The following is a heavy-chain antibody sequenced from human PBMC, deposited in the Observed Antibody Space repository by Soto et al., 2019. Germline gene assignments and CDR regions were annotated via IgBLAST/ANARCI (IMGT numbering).Heavy chain of an antibody. CDR1: GGTFSSYT. J-gene: IGHJ4*02. V-gene: IGHV1-69*02. CDR2: IIPILGIA. Sequence: GASVKVSCKASGGTFSSYTISWVRQAPGQGLEWMGRIIPILGIANYAQKFQGRVTITADKSTSTAYMELRSLRAEDTAFYFCARATQSYYDTSGYYSYVHWGQGAQVTVSS. D-gene: IGHD3-22*01. CDR3: ARATQSYYDTSGYYSYVH.